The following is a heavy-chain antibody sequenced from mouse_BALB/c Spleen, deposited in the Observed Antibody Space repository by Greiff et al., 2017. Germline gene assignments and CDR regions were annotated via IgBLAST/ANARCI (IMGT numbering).Heavy chain of an antibody. Sequence: QVQLQQSGAELMKPGASVKISCKATGYTFSSYWIEWVKQRPGHGLEWIGEILPGSGSTNYNEKFKGKATFTADTSSNTAYMQLSSLTSEDSAVYYCARGGIYYGYDGDAMDYWGQGTSVTVSS. J-gene: IGHJ4*01. V-gene: IGHV1-9*01. CDR1: GYTFSSYW. D-gene: IGHD2-2*01. CDR2: ILPGSGST. CDR3: ARGGIYYGYDGDAMDY.